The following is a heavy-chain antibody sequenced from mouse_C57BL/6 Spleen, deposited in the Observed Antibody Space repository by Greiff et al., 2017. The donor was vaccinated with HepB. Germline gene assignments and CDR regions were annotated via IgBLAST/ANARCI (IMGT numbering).Heavy chain of an antibody. D-gene: IGHD1-1*01. CDR3: ARGGGHYYGSSYGDY. CDR2: ISDGGSYT. V-gene: IGHV5-4*03. J-gene: IGHJ2*01. CDR1: GFTFSSYA. Sequence: EVKLVESGGGLVKPGGSLKLSCAASGFTFSSYAMSWVRQTPEKRLEWVATISDGGSYTYYPDNVKGRFTISRDNAKNNRYLQMSHLKSEDTAMYYCARGGGHYYGSSYGDYWGQGTTLTVSS.